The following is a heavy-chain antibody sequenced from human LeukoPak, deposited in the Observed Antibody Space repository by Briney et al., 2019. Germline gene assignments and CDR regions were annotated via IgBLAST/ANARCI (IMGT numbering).Heavy chain of an antibody. J-gene: IGHJ6*03. CDR2: ISSSSSYI. CDR1: GFTFSSYS. CDR3: ARAGSVVVSLNYYMDV. V-gene: IGHV3-21*01. D-gene: IGHD2-2*01. Sequence: PGGSLRLSCAASGFTFSSYSMNWVRQAPGKGLEWVSSISSSSSYIYYADSVKGRFTISRGNAKNSLYLQMNSLRAEDTAVYYCARAGSVVVSLNYYMDVWGKGTTVTVSS.